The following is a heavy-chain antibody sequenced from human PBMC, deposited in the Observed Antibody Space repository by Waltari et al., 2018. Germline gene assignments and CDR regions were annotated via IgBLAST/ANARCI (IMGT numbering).Heavy chain of an antibody. V-gene: IGHV1-8*01. CDR2: MNPNSGNT. J-gene: IGHJ4*02. CDR3: ATDPKHYYDSSGYFDY. Sequence: QVQLVQSGAEVKKPGASVKVSCKASGYTFTSYDINWVRQATGQGLEWMGWMNPNSGNTGYAQKFQGRVTMTRNTSISTAYMELSSLRSEDTAVYYCATDPKHYYDSSGYFDYWGQGTLVTVSS. CDR1: GYTFTSYD. D-gene: IGHD3-22*01.